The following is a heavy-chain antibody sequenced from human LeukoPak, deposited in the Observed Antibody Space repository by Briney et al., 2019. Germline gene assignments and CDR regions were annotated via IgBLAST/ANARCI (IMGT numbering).Heavy chain of an antibody. CDR3: ARQENIGWFDP. CDR2: IYYSGST. Sequence: SETLSLTCTASGGSISSSSYYWGWIRQPPGKGLEWIGSIYYSGSTYYNPSLKSRVTISVDTSKNQFSLKLSSVTAADTAVYYCARQENIGWFDPWGQGTLVTVSS. J-gene: IGHJ5*02. CDR1: GGSISSSSYY. V-gene: IGHV4-39*01. D-gene: IGHD2/OR15-2a*01.